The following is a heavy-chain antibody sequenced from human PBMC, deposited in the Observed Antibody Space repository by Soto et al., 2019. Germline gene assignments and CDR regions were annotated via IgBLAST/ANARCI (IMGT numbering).Heavy chain of an antibody. Sequence: QVQLQESGPGLVKPSQTLSLTCTVSGGSISSGDYYWSWIRQPPGKGLEWIGYIYYSGSTYYNPSLKSRVTISVDTSKNLFSLKLSSVTAADTAVYYCASHYYDSSGYPSPFDYWGQGTLVTVSS. CDR1: GGSISSGDYY. CDR2: IYYSGST. V-gene: IGHV4-30-4*01. D-gene: IGHD3-22*01. J-gene: IGHJ4*02. CDR3: ASHYYDSSGYPSPFDY.